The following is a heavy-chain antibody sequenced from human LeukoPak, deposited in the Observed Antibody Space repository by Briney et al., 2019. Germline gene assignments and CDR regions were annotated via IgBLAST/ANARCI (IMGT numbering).Heavy chain of an antibody. CDR2: ISGSAHKI. V-gene: IGHV3-23*01. CDR3: AGRVTGYSSGYVY. J-gene: IGHJ4*02. Sequence: GGSLRLSCAASGFTFSTYAMSWVRQAPEKGLDWVSVISGSAHKIRYADSVKGRFTISRDNSENIVYLQMNNLRAEDTAVYYCAGRVTGYSSGYVYWGQGTLVTVSS. D-gene: IGHD5-18*01. CDR1: GFTFSTYA.